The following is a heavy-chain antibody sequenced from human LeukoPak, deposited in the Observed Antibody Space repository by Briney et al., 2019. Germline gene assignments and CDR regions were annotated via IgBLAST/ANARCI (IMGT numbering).Heavy chain of an antibody. V-gene: IGHV4-59*01. CDR1: GGSISSYY. CDR3: ARVVGEMGAMGY. D-gene: IGHD1-26*01. Sequence: SETLSLTCTASGGSISSYYWSWIRQPPGKGLEWVGYIYYSGSTNYNPSLKSRVTISVDTSKNQFSLKLSSVTAADTAVYYCARVVGEMGAMGYWGQGTLVTVSS. J-gene: IGHJ4*02. CDR2: IYYSGST.